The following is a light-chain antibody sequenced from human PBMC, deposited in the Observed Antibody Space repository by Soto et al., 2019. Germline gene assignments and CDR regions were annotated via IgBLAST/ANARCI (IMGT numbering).Light chain of an antibody. V-gene: IGKV2-30*01. CDR1: QSLAYIDGNTY. CDR3: QQSTRWPPYT. CDR2: NVS. Sequence: EVVMTQSPLSLPVTLGQPASISCRSSQSLAYIDGNTYLTWFHQRPGQSPRRLIYNVSNRDSGVPGRFSGSGSGTDFTLKISRVEAEDVLIYYCQQSTRWPPYTCGQGTKLEIK. J-gene: IGKJ2*01.